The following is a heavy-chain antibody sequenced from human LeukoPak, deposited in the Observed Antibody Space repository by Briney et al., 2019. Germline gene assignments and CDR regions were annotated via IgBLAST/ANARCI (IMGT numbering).Heavy chain of an antibody. Sequence: SETLSLTCTVSGASISSYHWSWIRQPPGRGLEWIGYTHYSGTTNYNPSLRSRLTMSVDTSKNQFSLKLTPVTAADTSVYYCLTVDATMGVDYWGQGTLVTVSS. CDR1: GASISSYH. D-gene: IGHD5-18*01. J-gene: IGHJ4*02. CDR3: LTVDATMGVDY. CDR2: THYSGTT. V-gene: IGHV4-59*08.